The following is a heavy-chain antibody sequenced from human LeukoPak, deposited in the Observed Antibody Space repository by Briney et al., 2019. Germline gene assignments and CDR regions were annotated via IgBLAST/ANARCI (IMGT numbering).Heavy chain of an antibody. CDR3: VRLGSGY. D-gene: IGHD3-10*01. V-gene: IGHV3-74*01. CDR2: INSDGRFT. CDR1: RFILRNYW. J-gene: IGHJ4*02. Sequence: GRSLRLSCAASRFILRNYWMDWVRPVPGEGLGWVSRINSDGRFTHNVGSVKGRFSISRDNSKNTLYLHMTSLKVEDTAVYYCVRLGSGYWGQGALVTVSS.